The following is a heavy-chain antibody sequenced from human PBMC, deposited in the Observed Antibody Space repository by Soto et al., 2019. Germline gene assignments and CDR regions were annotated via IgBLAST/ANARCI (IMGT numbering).Heavy chain of an antibody. J-gene: IGHJ4*02. D-gene: IGHD4-17*01. CDR2: IYYSGST. Sequence: SETLSLTCTVSGGSISSSSYYWGWIRQPPGKGLEWIGSIYYSGSTYYNPSLKSRVTISVDTSKNQFSLKLSSVTAADTAVYYCARTGTTLIGYWGQGTLVTVSS. V-gene: IGHV4-39*01. CDR1: GGSISSSSYY. CDR3: ARTGTTLIGY.